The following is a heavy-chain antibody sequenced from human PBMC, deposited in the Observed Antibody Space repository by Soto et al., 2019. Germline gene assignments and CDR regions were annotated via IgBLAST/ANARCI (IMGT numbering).Heavy chain of an antibody. CDR2: IAHSGST. CDR1: NGSFSGYY. CDR3: ARGLARAKPWYFGL. Sequence: QAQLQQWGAGLLKPSETLSLTCAVSNGSFSGYYGSWIRQPPGKGLEWIGEIAHSGSTNYSPSIKSRGNMSIDKTKYKFSLKVTSVTTAHTALYYCARGLARAKPWYFGLWGRRTLVTVSS. J-gene: IGHJ2*01. V-gene: IGHV4-34*01.